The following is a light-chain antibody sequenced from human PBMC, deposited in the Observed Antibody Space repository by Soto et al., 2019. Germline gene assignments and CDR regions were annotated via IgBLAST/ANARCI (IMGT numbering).Light chain of an antibody. V-gene: IGKV3-11*01. CDR3: QQRVTWPLT. Sequence: EIVLTQSPATVSVSPGERATLSCRASRSVGVYFAWYQQKTGQAPRLLIYDASNRATGIPARFSGSGSGTDFTLTISSLQPEDSAVYCCQQRVTWPLTFGRGTKLAIK. J-gene: IGKJ1*01. CDR2: DAS. CDR1: RSVGVY.